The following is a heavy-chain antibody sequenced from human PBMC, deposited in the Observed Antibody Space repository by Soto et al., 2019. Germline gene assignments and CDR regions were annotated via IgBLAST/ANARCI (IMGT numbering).Heavy chain of an antibody. CDR3: ARVHDSSGYYFDY. D-gene: IGHD3-22*01. V-gene: IGHV1-2*04. J-gene: IGHJ4*02. CDR2: INPNSGGT. CDR1: GYTFTGYY. Sequence: ASVKVSCKASGYTFTGYYMHWVRQAPGQGLEWMGWINPNSGGTNYAQKFQGWVTMTRDTSISTAYMELSRLRSDDTAVYYCARVHDSSGYYFDYWGQGTLVTVSS.